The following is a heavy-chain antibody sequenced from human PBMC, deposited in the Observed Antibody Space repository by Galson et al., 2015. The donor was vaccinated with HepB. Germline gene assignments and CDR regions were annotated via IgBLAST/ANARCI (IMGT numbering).Heavy chain of an antibody. CDR3: ARDLLSYSWGGGMDV. J-gene: IGHJ6*02. CDR2: IYSGGST. V-gene: IGHV3-53*01. D-gene: IGHD5-18*01. CDR1: GFTVSSNY. Sequence: LRLSCAASGFTVSSNYMSWVRQAPGKGLEWVSVIYSGGSTYYADSVKGRFTISRDNSKNTLYLQMNSLRAEDTAVYYCARDLLSYSWGGGMDVWGQGTTVTVS.